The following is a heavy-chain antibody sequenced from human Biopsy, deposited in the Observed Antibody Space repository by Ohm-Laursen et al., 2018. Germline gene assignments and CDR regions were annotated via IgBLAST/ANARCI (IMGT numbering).Heavy chain of an antibody. Sequence: SETLSLTCTVSGVSTSSYFWSWIRQPLGKGLEWIGYVSYSGNTKYNPSLKSRVIISADTSKNQFSLKLSSVTAADTAMYYCAAYYYDSSGYFYAFHYWGQGTLVTVYS. D-gene: IGHD3-22*01. V-gene: IGHV4-59*08. CDR3: AAYYYDSSGYFYAFHY. J-gene: IGHJ4*02. CDR2: VSYSGNT. CDR1: GVSTSSYF.